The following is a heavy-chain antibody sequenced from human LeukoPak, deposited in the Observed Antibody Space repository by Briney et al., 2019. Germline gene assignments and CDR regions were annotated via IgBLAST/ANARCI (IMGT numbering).Heavy chain of an antibody. CDR2: ISSSSSYI. D-gene: IGHD4-23*01. CDR1: GFTFSSYS. Sequence: GGSLRLTCAASGFTFSSYSMNWVSHAPAKGLEWVSSISSSSSYIYYADSVKCRFTISRDNAKNSPYQQMNSLRAEDTAVYYCARGYGDGRNLRVYWGEGTLVTVSS. CDR3: ARGYGDGRNLRVY. J-gene: IGHJ4*02. V-gene: IGHV3-21*01.